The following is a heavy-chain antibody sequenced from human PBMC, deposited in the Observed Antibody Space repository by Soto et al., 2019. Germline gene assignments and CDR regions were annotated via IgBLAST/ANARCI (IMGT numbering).Heavy chain of an antibody. Sequence: QVQLQESGPGLVKPSQTLSLTCTVSGGSISSGTYHWTWIRQHPEKGLEWIGYIYYSGSTYYNPSLKGRVTISGDTSKNQCSLRLSSVTAADTAVYYCAREMNYYDTSGDSYFDYWGQGTLVTVSS. CDR1: GGSISSGTYH. D-gene: IGHD3-22*01. CDR3: AREMNYYDTSGDSYFDY. V-gene: IGHV4-31*03. J-gene: IGHJ4*02. CDR2: IYYSGST.